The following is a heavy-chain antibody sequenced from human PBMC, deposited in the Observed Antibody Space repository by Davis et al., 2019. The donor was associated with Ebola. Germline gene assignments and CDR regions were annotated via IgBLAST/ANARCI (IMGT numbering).Heavy chain of an antibody. D-gene: IGHD1-14*01. Sequence: ASVKVSCKASGYTFTSYGISWVRQAPGQGLEWMGWISAYNGNTNYAQKLQGRVTMTTDTSTSTAYMELRSLRSDDTAVYYCARNHSKYENYYGLDVWGQGTTVTVSS. V-gene: IGHV1-18*01. CDR2: ISAYNGNT. J-gene: IGHJ6*02. CDR3: ARNHSKYENYYGLDV. CDR1: GYTFTSYG.